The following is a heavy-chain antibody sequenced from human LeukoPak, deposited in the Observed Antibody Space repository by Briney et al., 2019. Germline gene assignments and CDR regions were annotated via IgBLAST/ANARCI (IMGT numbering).Heavy chain of an antibody. J-gene: IGHJ5*02. CDR2: IYYSGST. Sequence: KSSETLSLTCTVSGGSISSGDYYWSWIRQPPGKGLEWIGYIYYSGSTYYNPSLKSRVTISVDTSKNQFSLKLSSVTAADTAVYYCARAEITIFGVVIGRGWFDPWGQGTLVTVSS. D-gene: IGHD3-3*01. CDR3: ARAEITIFGVVIGRGWFDP. V-gene: IGHV4-30-4*01. CDR1: GGSISSGDYY.